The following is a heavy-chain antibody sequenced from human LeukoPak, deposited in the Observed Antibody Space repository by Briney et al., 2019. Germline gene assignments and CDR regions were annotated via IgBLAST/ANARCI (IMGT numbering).Heavy chain of an antibody. J-gene: IGHJ4*02. D-gene: IGHD1-1*01. V-gene: IGHV3-11*01. CDR3: ARDGLVLPGTTTRGLDY. Sequence: PGGSLRLSCAASGFTFSDYYMSWIRQAPGKRLEWVSYISSSGSTIYYADSVKGRFTISRGNAKNSLYLQMNSLRAEDTAVYYCARDGLVLPGTTTRGLDYWGQGTLVTVSS. CDR2: ISSSGSTI. CDR1: GFTFSDYY.